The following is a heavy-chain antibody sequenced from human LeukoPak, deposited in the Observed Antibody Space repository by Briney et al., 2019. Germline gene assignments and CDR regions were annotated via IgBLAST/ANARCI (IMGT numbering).Heavy chain of an antibody. V-gene: IGHV4-38-2*02. CDR1: GYSISSGYY. CDR2: IYHSGST. CDR3: ARDALYYYGSGSYYNSLKNPYFDY. Sequence: SETLSLTCTVSGYSISSGYYWGWIRQPPGKGLEWIGSIYHSGSTYYNPSLKSRVTISVDTSKNQFSLRLSSVTAADTAVYYCARDALYYYGSGSYYNSLKNPYFDYWGQGTLVTVST. J-gene: IGHJ4*02. D-gene: IGHD3-10*01.